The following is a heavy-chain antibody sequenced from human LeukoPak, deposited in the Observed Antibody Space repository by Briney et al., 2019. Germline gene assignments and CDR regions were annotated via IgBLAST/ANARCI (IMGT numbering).Heavy chain of an antibody. CDR1: GYNFVAHW. CDR2: IYPGDAET. D-gene: IGHD6-6*01. CDR3: ARRSSSCSGGTCDFYYYDS. V-gene: IGHV5-51*01. J-gene: IGHJ4*02. Sequence: GESLKISCKGSGYNFVAHWIVWMRQMPGKGLEWVVSIYPGDAETKYNSSFEGQVTISTDKSITTAYLQWSCLRASDTALYFCARRSSSCSGGTCDFYYYDSWGQGTRVTVSS.